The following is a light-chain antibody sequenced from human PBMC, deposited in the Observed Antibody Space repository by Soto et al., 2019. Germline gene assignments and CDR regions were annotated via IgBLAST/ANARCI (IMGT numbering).Light chain of an antibody. CDR3: QQRYSTPLT. J-gene: IGKJ4*01. V-gene: IGKV1-39*01. CDR1: QSNSSY. CDR2: AAS. Sequence: DIQMTQSPSSLSASVGDRVTITCRASQSNSSYLNWYQQKPGKAPKLLIYAASSLQSGVPSRFSGSGSGTAFTITISSLQPEDFATYYCQQRYSTPLTFGGGTQVEIK.